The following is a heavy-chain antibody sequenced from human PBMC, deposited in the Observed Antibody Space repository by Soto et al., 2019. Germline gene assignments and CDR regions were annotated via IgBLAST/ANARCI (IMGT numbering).Heavy chain of an antibody. D-gene: IGHD6-13*01. V-gene: IGHV1-2*04. CDR3: ARGGPPIAAAESAAFDI. CDR1: GYTFTGYY. CDR2: INPNSGGT. J-gene: IGHJ3*02. Sequence: QVQLVQSGAEVKKPGASVKVSCKASGYTFTGYYMHWVRQAPGQGLEWMGWINPNSGGTNYAQKFQGWVTMTRDTSISAAYMELSRLRSDDTAVYYCARGGPPIAAAESAAFDIWGQGTMVTVCS.